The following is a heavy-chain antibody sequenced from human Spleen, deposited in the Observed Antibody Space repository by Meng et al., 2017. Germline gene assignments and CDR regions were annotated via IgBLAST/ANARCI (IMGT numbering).Heavy chain of an antibody. CDR1: GGSFSDYY. CDR3: ARGPTTMAHDFDY. V-gene: IGHV4-34*01. Sequence: QVPVRQWGGGLLKPSETLSLTCVVSGGSFSDYYWSWIRQPPGKGLEWIGEINHSGSTNYNPSLESRATISVDTSQNNLSLKLSSVTAADSAVYYCARGPTTMAHDFDYWGQGTLVTVSS. CDR2: INHSGST. D-gene: IGHD4-11*01. J-gene: IGHJ4*02.